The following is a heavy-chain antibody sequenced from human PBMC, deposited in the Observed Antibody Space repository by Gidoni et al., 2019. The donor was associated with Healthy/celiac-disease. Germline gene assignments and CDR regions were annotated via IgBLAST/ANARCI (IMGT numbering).Heavy chain of an antibody. J-gene: IGHJ4*02. V-gene: IGHV3-21*01. CDR3: ARETRDIAVAHY. Sequence: VQLVESGGGLVKPGGSLRLSCAASGFTFSSSRMNWVRQAPGKGLEWVSSISSSSSYIYYADSVKGRFTISRDNAKNSLYLQMNSLRAEDTAVYYCARETRDIAVAHYWGQGTLVTVSS. CDR2: ISSSSSYI. CDR1: GFTFSSSR. D-gene: IGHD6-19*01.